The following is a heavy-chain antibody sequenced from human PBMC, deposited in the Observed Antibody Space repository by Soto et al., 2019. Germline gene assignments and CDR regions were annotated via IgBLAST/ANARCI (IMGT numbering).Heavy chain of an antibody. J-gene: IGHJ3*02. CDR3: ARGFPYYGSGSPDDAFDI. V-gene: IGHV3-33*01. D-gene: IGHD3-10*01. CDR1: GFTFSSYG. CDR2: IWYDGSNK. Sequence: QVQLVESGGGVVQPGRSLRLSCAASGFTFSSYGMHWVRQAPGKGLEWVAVIWYDGSNKYYADCVKGRFTISRDNSKNTLYLQMNSLRAEDTAVYYCARGFPYYGSGSPDDAFDIWGQGTMVTVSS.